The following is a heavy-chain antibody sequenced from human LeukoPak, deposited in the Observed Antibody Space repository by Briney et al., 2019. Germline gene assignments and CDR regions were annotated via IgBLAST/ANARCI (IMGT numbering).Heavy chain of an antibody. V-gene: IGHV4-59*01. CDR3: AREVVAAPGTVDY. D-gene: IGHD6-13*01. CDR1: GDSISNYY. CDR2: IYYSGST. J-gene: IGHJ4*01. Sequence: PSETLSLTCTVSGDSISNYYWSWIRQPPGKGLEWIGYIYYSGSTNYNPSLKSRVTISVDTSKNQFSLKQSSVTAADTAVYYCAREVVAAPGTVDYWGQGTLVTVSS.